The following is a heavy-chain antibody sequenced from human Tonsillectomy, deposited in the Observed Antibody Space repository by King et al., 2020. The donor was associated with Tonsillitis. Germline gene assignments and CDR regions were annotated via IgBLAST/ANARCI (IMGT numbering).Heavy chain of an antibody. CDR1: VFSLSTRGVG. CDR3: AHRLSLSCTSTSCSSFDI. Sequence: ITLKESGPTLVKPTQTLTLTCTFSVFSLSTRGVGVGWIRQPPGKALEWLALIYWNDDKRYSPSLKSRLTTTKDTSKNQVVLTMTNMDPVDTATYYCAHRLSLSCTSTSCSSFDIWGQGTMVTVSS. V-gene: IGHV2-5*01. CDR2: IYWNDDK. J-gene: IGHJ3*02. D-gene: IGHD2-2*01.